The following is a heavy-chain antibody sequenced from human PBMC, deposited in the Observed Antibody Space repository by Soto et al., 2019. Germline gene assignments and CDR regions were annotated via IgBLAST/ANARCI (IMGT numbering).Heavy chain of an antibody. V-gene: IGHV5-10-1*01. CDR2: IDPSDSYT. CDR3: ARRGNAAAGTGYYYGMVG. CDR1: GYSFTSYW. Sequence: GESLKISCKGSGYSFTSYWISWVRQMPGKGLEWMGRIDPSDSYTNYSPSFQGHVTISADKSISTAYLQWSSLKASDTAMYYCARRGNAAAGTGYYYGMVGWGQGATVTV. J-gene: IGHJ6*02. D-gene: IGHD6-13*01.